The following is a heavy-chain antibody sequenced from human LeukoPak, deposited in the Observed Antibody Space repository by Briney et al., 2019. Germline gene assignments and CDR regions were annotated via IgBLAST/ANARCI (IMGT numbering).Heavy chain of an antibody. CDR1: GGSIGRSYY. Sequence: PSETLSLTCTVSGGSIGRSYYWGWIRQPPGKALDWIGSIDSGGDTDHNPSLKRRVTISVDTAKNHFSLKLSSVTAADTAVYYCARHANGVFDYWGQGTLVTVSS. CDR3: ARHANGVFDY. D-gene: IGHD2-8*01. J-gene: IGHJ4*02. V-gene: IGHV4-39*01. CDR2: IDSGGDT.